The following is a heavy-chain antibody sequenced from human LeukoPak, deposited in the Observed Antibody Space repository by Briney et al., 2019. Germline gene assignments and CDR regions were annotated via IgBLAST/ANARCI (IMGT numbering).Heavy chain of an antibody. CDR1: GFTCTNAW. Sequence: GGSLRLSCAASGFTCTNAWVTWVRQAPGKGLEWVGRIKSKTDGATTDYAAPVKGRFTISRDDSKNTLYLQMNSLKTEDTAVYYCTASGGSSRLDYWGHGTLVTVSS. D-gene: IGHD1-26*01. V-gene: IGHV3-15*01. CDR2: IKSKTDGATT. J-gene: IGHJ4*01. CDR3: TASGGSSRLDY.